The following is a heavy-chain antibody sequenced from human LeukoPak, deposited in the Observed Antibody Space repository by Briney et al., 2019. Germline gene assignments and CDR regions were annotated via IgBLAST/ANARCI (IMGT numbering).Heavy chain of an antibody. CDR2: ISGSVGST. J-gene: IGHJ4*02. Sequence: GGSLRLSCAASGFTFSNYAMSWVRQAPGKGLEWVSAISGSVGSTFYADSVKGRFTISGDNSKNTLYLEMNSLRAEDTAVYYCAKPASSTWYTAGYWGQGTLVTVSS. CDR1: GFTFSNYA. V-gene: IGHV3-23*01. D-gene: IGHD6-13*01. CDR3: AKPASSTWYTAGY.